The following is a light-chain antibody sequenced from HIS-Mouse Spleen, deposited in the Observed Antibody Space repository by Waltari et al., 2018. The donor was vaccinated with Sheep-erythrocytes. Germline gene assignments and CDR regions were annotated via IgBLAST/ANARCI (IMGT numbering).Light chain of an antibody. CDR1: SSNIGNNA. V-gene: IGLV1-36*01. CDR3: AAWDDSLNGWV. CDR2: SDD. J-gene: IGLJ3*02. Sequence: QSVLTQPPSASGTPGQRVTISCSGSSSNIGNNAVNWYQQLPGKAPKLLIYSDDLRPSGVSERFSCSKSGTSASLAISGLQSEDEADYYCAAWDDSLNGWVFGGGTKLTVL.